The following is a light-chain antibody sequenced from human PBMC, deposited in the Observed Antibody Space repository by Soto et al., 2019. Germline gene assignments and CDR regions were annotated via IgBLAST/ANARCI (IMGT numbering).Light chain of an antibody. CDR1: QNISNN. CDR2: GAS. J-gene: IGKJ1*01. Sequence: EIVMTQSPATLSVSPGERVTLSCRASQNISNNVAWYQQKPGQAPRLLIYGASTRATGIPARFSGSGSGTEFTLTISSLQSEDFAVYYCQQYNNWPGWAFGQGTKVEIK. CDR3: QQYNNWPGWA. V-gene: IGKV3-15*01.